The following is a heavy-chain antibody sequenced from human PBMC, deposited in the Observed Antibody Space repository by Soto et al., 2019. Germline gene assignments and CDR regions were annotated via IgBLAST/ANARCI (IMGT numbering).Heavy chain of an antibody. CDR1: GGSFSAYS. Sequence: SETLSLTCGVYGGSFSAYSWTWLRQSPGKGLEWIGEITHGGSTDYNPAIKSRLVMSVDTSKNQFSLRVTSVTAADAAVYFCARARFDSWSHIYYGLDVWGQGTTVTVSS. CDR2: ITHGGST. D-gene: IGHD3-3*01. J-gene: IGHJ6*02. V-gene: IGHV4-34*01. CDR3: ARARFDSWSHIYYGLDV.